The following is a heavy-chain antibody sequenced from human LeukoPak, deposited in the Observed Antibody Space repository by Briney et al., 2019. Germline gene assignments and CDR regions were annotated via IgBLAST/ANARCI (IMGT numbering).Heavy chain of an antibody. CDR1: GFTVSSNY. J-gene: IGHJ6*03. CDR3: ARGLEWELHYMGV. Sequence: GGSLRLSCAASGFTVSSNYMSWVRQAPGKGLEWVSVIYSGGSTYYADSVKGRFTISRDNSKNTLYLQMNSLRAEDTAVYYCARGLEWELHYMGVWGKGTTVTVSS. CDR2: IYSGGST. D-gene: IGHD1-26*01. V-gene: IGHV3-53*01.